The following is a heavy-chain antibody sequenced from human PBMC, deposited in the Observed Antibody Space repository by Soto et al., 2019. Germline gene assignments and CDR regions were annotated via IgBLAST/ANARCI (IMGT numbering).Heavy chain of an antibody. CDR3: ATRSNSVPLYYYGMDV. J-gene: IGHJ6*02. V-gene: IGHV1-69*12. CDR1: GGTFSNYA. CDR2: IIPIFCTA. D-gene: IGHD1-26*01. Sequence: QVQLVQSGAEVKKPGSSVKVSCKASGGTFSNYAITWVRQAPGQGLEWMGGIIPIFCTANYAQKFQGRVTITADESTSTAYMELSSLRSEDTAVYYCATRSNSVPLYYYGMDVWGQGTTVTVSS.